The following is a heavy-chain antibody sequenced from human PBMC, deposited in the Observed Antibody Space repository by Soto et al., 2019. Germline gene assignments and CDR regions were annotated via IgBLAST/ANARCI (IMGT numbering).Heavy chain of an antibody. Sequence: SETLSLTCTVSGGSIITISYYWGWLRQPPGKRLEWIGHIYYTGTSYSNPSLTGRVTLSVDTSKNQFSLKRNSMPAADTAVFYCTRLQRRWLSSESWGQGTRVTVSA. V-gene: IGHV4-39*01. J-gene: IGHJ5*02. D-gene: IGHD3-22*01. CDR1: GGSIITISYY. CDR3: TRLQRRWLSSES. CDR2: IYYTGTS.